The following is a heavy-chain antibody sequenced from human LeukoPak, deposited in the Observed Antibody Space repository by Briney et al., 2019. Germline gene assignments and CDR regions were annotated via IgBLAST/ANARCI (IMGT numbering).Heavy chain of an antibody. CDR1: SGSISSYC. Sequence: SETLSLTCTVSSGSISSYCRGWIRQPPGKGLEWIAYICYRGSINYNPSLNSRVTISVDTSKKQLSLDLDYVTAADTAVYYCAGAKATGSWFDPWGQGTLVTVSS. D-gene: IGHD1-1*01. J-gene: IGHJ5*02. V-gene: IGHV4-59*01. CDR3: AGAKATGSWFDP. CDR2: ICYRGSI.